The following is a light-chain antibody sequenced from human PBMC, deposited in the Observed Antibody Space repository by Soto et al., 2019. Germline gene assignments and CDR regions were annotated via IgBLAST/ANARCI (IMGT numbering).Light chain of an antibody. J-gene: IGKJ4*01. Sequence: EIVLTPSPGTLSLSPGERATLSCRASQSVSSIYLAWYQQKPGQAPRLLIYGASSRATGIPDRFSGSGSGTEFTLTISSLQSEDSAVYYCQRYNNWPLTFGGGTKV. CDR3: QRYNNWPLT. CDR2: GAS. CDR1: QSVSSIY. V-gene: IGKV3D-15*01.